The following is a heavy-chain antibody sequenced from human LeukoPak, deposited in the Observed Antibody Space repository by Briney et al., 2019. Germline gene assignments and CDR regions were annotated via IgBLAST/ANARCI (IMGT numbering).Heavy chain of an antibody. D-gene: IGHD5-18*01. CDR1: GYTFTGYY. Sequence: GASVKVSCKASGYTFTGYYMHWVRQAPGQGLEWMGWINPNSGGTNYAQKFQGRVTMTRDTSISTAYMELSRLRSDDTAVYYCARGGYSYGLLYYYYYYMDVWGKGTTVTVSS. V-gene: IGHV1-2*02. CDR2: INPNSGGT. J-gene: IGHJ6*03. CDR3: ARGGYSYGLLYYYYYYMDV.